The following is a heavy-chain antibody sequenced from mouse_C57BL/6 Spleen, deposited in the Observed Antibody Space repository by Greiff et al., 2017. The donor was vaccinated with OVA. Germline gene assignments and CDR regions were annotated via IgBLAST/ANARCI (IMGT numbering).Heavy chain of an antibody. V-gene: IGHV2-2*01. CDR2: IWSGGST. CDR1: GFSLTSYG. CDR3: AKPPFAY. Sequence: VQLQQSGPGLVQPSQSLSITCTVSGFSLTSYGVHWVRQSPGKGLEWLGVIWSGGSTDYNAAFISRLSISKDNSKSQVFFKMNSLQADDTAIYYCAKPPFAYWGQGTLVTVSA. J-gene: IGHJ3*01.